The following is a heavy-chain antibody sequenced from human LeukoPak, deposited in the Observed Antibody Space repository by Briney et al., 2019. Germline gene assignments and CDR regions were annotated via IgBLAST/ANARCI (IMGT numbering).Heavy chain of an antibody. CDR3: AREEGSGAGLDY. Sequence: ASVKVSCKASGYTFTTYYMYWVRQAPGQGLEWMGIINPSGGSTSYAQKFQGRVTMTRDTSTSTVYMELSSLRSEDTAVYYCAREEGSGAGLDYWGQGTLVTVSS. V-gene: IGHV1-46*01. J-gene: IGHJ4*02. D-gene: IGHD6-19*01. CDR1: GYTFTTYY. CDR2: INPSGGST.